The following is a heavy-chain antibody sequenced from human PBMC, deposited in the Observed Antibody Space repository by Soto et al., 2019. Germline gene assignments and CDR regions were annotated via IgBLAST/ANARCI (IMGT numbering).Heavy chain of an antibody. CDR1: GFTFSSYA. D-gene: IGHD1-26*01. CDR3: AATSSGSSIHYYYYGMDV. V-gene: IGHV3-23*01. J-gene: IGHJ6*02. CDR2: ISGSGGST. Sequence: GGSLRLSCAASGFTFSSYAMSWVRQAPGKGLEWVSAISGSGGSTYYADSVKGRFTISRDNSKNTLYLQMNSLRAEDTAVYYCAATSSGSSIHYYYYGMDVWGQGTTVTVSS.